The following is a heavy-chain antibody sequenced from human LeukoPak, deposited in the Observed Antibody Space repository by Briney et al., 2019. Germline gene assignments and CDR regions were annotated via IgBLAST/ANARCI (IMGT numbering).Heavy chain of an antibody. CDR1: GGSISSNTYY. D-gene: IGHD3-10*01. Sequence: SETLSLTCTVSGGSISSNTYYWGWIRQPPGKGLEWIGSIFYSGSTYYNPSLKSRVTISVDTSKNQFSLKLSSVTAADTAVYYCARGSGTLDIWGQGTMVTVSS. CDR3: ARGSGTLDI. CDR2: IFYSGST. V-gene: IGHV4-39*07. J-gene: IGHJ3*02.